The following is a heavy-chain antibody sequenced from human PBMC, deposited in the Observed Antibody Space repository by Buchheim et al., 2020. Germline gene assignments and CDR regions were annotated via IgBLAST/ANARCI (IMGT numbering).Heavy chain of an antibody. J-gene: IGHJ4*02. D-gene: IGHD2-2*01. CDR2: ISSSSSYI. V-gene: IGHV3-21*01. CDR1: GFTFSSYS. Sequence: EVQLVESGGGLVKPGGSLRLSCAASGFTFSSYSMNWVRQAPGKGLEWVSSISSSSSYIYYADSVKGRFTISRDNAKNSLYLQMNSLRAEDTAVYYCARDKNVGYCSSTSCRYFDYWGQGTL. CDR3: ARDKNVGYCSSTSCRYFDY.